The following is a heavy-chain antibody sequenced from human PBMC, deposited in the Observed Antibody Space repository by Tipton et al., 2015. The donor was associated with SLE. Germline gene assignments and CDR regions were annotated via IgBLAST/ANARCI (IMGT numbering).Heavy chain of an antibody. J-gene: IGHJ4*02. CDR1: GYTLTDYY. D-gene: IGHD3-22*01. CDR3: AMYDSSAYRVY. CDR2: VDPEDGET. Sequence: VQLVQSGPEVKKPGATVKISCKVSGYTLTDYYMHWVQQGPGKGLEWMGLVDPEDGETIYAEKFQGRVTIMADTSTGTVYMELSSLRSEDTAVYYCAMYDSSAYRVYWGQGTLVTVSS. V-gene: IGHV1-69-2*01.